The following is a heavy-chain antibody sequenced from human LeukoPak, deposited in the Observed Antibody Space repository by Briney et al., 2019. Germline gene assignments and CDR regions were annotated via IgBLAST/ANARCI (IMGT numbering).Heavy chain of an antibody. J-gene: IGHJ6*04. Sequence: PGGSLRLSCAASGFTFSSYEMNWVRQAPGEGLEWVSYISSSGSTIYYADSLKGRLTISRDNANSSLYLQMNRLRGEDTGVYYCAELGITMIGGVWGKGTTVTISS. CDR3: AELGITMIGGV. CDR1: GFTFSSYE. CDR2: ISSSGSTI. V-gene: IGHV3-48*03. D-gene: IGHD3-10*02.